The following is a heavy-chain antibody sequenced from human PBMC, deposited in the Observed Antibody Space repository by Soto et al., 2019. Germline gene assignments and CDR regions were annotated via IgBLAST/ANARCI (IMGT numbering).Heavy chain of an antibody. CDR1: SGSISSSNW. V-gene: IGHV4-4*02. D-gene: IGHD3-10*01. CDR2: IYHSGST. CDR3: ARDRPHGWFGEEYYMDV. Sequence: QVQLQESGPGLVKPSGTLSLTCAVSSGSISSSNWWSWVRQPPGKGLEWIGEIYHSGSTNYNPSLKSRVTISVDKSKNQFSLKLSSVTAADTAVYYCARDRPHGWFGEEYYMDVWGKGTTVTVSS. J-gene: IGHJ6*03.